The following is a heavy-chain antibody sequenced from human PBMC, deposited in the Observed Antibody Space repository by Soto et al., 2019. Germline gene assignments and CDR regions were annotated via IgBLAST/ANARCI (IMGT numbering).Heavy chain of an antibody. CDR3: AAWDISNI. CDR2: INPEGNAK. J-gene: IGHJ4*02. CDR1: GFSINTYW. D-gene: IGHD2-15*01. V-gene: IGHV3-7*01. Sequence: GGSLRLSCSGFGFSINTYWMNWIRQTPGKGLEWVANINPEGNAKTYVDPVKGRFFVSRDNTRNSLDLQMTSLRVEDSAIYFCAAWDISNIWGQGILVTVSS.